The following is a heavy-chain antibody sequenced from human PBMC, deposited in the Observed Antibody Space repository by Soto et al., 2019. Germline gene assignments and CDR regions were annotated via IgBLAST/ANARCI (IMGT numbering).Heavy chain of an antibody. CDR1: GDSISSYY. CDR3: ARDPRRYYYDSSGYYGFDY. V-gene: IGHV4-59*01. CDR2: IYYSGST. Sequence: SETLSLTFTVSGDSISSYYWSWIRQPPGKGLEWIGYIYYSGSTNYNPSLKSRVTISVDTSKNQFSLKLSSVTAADTAVYYCARDPRRYYYDSSGYYGFDYWGQGTLVTVSS. D-gene: IGHD3-22*01. J-gene: IGHJ4*02.